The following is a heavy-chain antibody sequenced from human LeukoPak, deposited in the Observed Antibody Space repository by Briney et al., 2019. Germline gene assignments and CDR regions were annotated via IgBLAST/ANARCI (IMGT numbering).Heavy chain of an antibody. D-gene: IGHD6-13*01. V-gene: IGHV3-11*01. CDR3: AKDIVAAGLFFDY. CDR1: GFTFSDYY. Sequence: PGGSLRLSCAASGFTFSDYYMGWIRQAPGKGLGWVSYISGSGSDIYYADSVKGRFTISRDNAKNSLYLQMNSLRAEDTAVYYCAKDIVAAGLFFDYWGQGTLVTVSS. CDR2: ISGSGSDI. J-gene: IGHJ4*02.